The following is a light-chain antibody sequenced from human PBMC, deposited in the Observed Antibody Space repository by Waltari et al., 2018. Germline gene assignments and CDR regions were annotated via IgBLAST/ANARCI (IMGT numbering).Light chain of an antibody. CDR1: QNINNW. CDR2: QAS. CDR3: QQYNISPST. J-gene: IGKJ1*01. V-gene: IGKV1-5*03. Sequence: DIQMTQSPSTLSASVGDRVTITCRASQNINNWLAWFQLKPGKAPKLLIYQASGLQSGVPSRFSGSGSETDFTLTSSGLQPDDFATYFCQQYNISPSTFGQGTKVEFK.